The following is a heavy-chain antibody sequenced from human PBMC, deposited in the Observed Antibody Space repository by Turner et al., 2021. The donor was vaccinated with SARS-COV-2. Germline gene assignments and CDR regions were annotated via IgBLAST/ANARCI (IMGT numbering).Heavy chain of an antibody. CDR1: GFTFSSYA. CDR3: ARDLVATTQLFDY. Sequence: QGQLVESGGGGVQPGRSLRLSCAASGFTFSSYAMHWVRQAPGKGLEGVAVISYDVSNKYYADSVKGRITISRDNSKNTLYLQMNSLRAEDTAVYYCARDLVATTQLFDYWGQGTLVTVSS. J-gene: IGHJ4*02. D-gene: IGHD5-12*01. CDR2: ISYDVSNK. V-gene: IGHV3-30-3*01.